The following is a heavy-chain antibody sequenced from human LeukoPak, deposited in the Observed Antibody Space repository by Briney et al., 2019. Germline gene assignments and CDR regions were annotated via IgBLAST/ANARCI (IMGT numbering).Heavy chain of an antibody. CDR3: ARYYFDSSAPNAEYFQH. D-gene: IGHD3-22*01. CDR1: GFTFSDHY. V-gene: IGHV3-72*01. Sequence: PGGSLRLSCAASGFTFSDHYMDWVRQAPGKGLEWVGRTRNKANSYTTEYAASVKGRFTISRDDSKNSLYLQMNSLKTDDTAVYYCARYYFDSSAPNAEYFQHWGQGTLVTVSS. J-gene: IGHJ1*01. CDR2: TRNKANSYTT.